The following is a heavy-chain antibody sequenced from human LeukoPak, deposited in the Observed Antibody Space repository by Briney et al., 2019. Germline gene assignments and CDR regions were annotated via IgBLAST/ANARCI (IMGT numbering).Heavy chain of an antibody. V-gene: IGHV4-4*02. D-gene: IGHD6-13*01. CDR1: GGSISSSNW. J-gene: IGHJ4*02. CDR2: IYHSGST. Sequence: SSETLSLTCAVSGGSISSSNWWSWVRQPPGKGLEWIGEIYHSGSTNYNPSLKSRVTISVDKSKNQFSLKLSSVTAADTAVYYCAREGIAAAANGMPDPTSWDYWGQGTLVTVSS. CDR3: AREGIAAAANGMPDPTSWDY.